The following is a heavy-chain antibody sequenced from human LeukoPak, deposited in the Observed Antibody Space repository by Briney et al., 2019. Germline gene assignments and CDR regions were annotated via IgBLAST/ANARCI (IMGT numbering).Heavy chain of an antibody. CDR1: GFTFSSYS. D-gene: IGHD5-24*01. V-gene: IGHV3-21*01. CDR3: AREISRSDGYNYEAPMDYYYGMDV. CDR2: ISISSSYI. J-gene: IGHJ6*02. Sequence: GGSLRLSCAASGFTFSSYSMNWVRQAPGKGLEWVSSISISSSYIYYARSVKGRFTISRDNAKNSLYLQMNSLRAEDTAVYYCAREISRSDGYNYEAPMDYYYGMDVWGQGTTVTVSS.